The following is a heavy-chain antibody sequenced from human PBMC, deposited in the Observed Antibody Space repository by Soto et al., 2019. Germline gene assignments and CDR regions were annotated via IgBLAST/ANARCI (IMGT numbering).Heavy chain of an antibody. CDR1: GGTFSSYA. V-gene: IGHV1-69*01. J-gene: IGHJ6*02. CDR2: IIPIFGTA. Sequence: QVQLVQSGAEVKKPGSSVKVSCKASGGTFSSYAISWVRQAPGQGLEWMGGIIPIFGTANYAQKFQGRVTMTADESTSTAYMELSSLRSEDTAVYYCARVKDSSEGYYYYGMDVWGQGTTVTVSS. D-gene: IGHD6-25*01. CDR3: ARVKDSSEGYYYYGMDV.